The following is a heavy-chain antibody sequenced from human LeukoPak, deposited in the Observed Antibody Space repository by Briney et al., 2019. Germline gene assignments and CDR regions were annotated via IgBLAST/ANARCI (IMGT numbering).Heavy chain of an antibody. CDR1: GFTFSDYF. CDR3: AGARYDFWSGYYRS. J-gene: IGHJ4*02. CDR2: IISSGSTI. Sequence: PGGCLRLSCAASGFTFSDYFMSWIRQAPGKGLEWVSYIISSGSTIYYADSVKGRFTISRDNAKNSLYLQMNSLRAEDTAIYYCAGARYDFWSGYYRSWGQGTLVTVSS. V-gene: IGHV3-11*04. D-gene: IGHD3-3*01.